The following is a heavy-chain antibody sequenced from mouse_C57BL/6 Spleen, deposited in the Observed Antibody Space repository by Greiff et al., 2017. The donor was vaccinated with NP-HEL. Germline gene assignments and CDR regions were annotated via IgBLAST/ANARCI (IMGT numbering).Heavy chain of an antibody. CDR3: AREDDGNRY. CDR2: INPGSGGT. V-gene: IGHV1-54*01. Sequence: QVQLQQSGAELVRPGTSVKVSCKASGYAFTNYLIEWVKQRPGQGLEWIGVINPGSGGTNYNEKFKGKATLTADKSSSIAYMQLSSLTSEDSAVYICAREDDGNRYWGQGTTLTVSS. D-gene: IGHD2-1*01. CDR1: GYAFTNYL. J-gene: IGHJ2*01.